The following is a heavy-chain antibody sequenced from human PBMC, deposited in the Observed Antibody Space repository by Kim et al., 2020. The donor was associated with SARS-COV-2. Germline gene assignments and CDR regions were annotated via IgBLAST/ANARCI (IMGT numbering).Heavy chain of an antibody. CDR3: ARDLSLRPPERGMDV. D-gene: IGHD4-17*01. CDR1: GFTFSSYG. CDR2: IWYDGSNK. V-gene: IGHV3-33*01. Sequence: GGSLRLSCAASGFTFSSYGMHWVRQAPGKGLEWVAVIWYDGSNKYYADSVKGRFTISRDNSKNTLYLQMNSLRAEDTAVYYCARDLSLRPPERGMDVWGQGTTVTVSS. J-gene: IGHJ6*02.